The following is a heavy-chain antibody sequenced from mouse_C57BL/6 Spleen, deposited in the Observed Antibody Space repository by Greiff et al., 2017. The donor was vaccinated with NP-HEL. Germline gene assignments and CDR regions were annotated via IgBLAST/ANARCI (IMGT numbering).Heavy chain of an antibody. CDR1: GFNIKDDY. Sequence: VQLKESGAELVRPGASVKLSCTASGFNIKDDYMHWVKQRPEQGLEWIGWIDPENGDTEYAAKFQGKATITADTSSNTAYLQLSSLTSEDTAVYYCTTIYYGNGYFDVWGTGTTVTVSS. CDR2: IDPENGDT. V-gene: IGHV14-4*01. J-gene: IGHJ1*03. D-gene: IGHD2-1*01. CDR3: TTIYYGNGYFDV.